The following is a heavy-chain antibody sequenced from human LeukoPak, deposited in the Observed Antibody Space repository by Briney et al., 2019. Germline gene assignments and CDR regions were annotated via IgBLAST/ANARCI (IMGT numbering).Heavy chain of an antibody. Sequence: GGSLRLSCVASGFTFSTYAMSWVRQAPGKGLEWVSSISGSGCSTYYADSVKGRFTMSRDNSKNTLYLQMNSLRAEDTAVYYCANTESSSYFYTYFNYWGQGTLVTVSS. CDR3: ANTESSSYFYTYFNY. J-gene: IGHJ4*02. V-gene: IGHV3-23*01. D-gene: IGHD3-22*01. CDR2: ISGSGCST. CDR1: GFTFSTYA.